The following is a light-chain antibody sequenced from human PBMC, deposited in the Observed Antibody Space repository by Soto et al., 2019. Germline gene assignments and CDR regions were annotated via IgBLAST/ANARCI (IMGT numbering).Light chain of an antibody. CDR1: QSISHF. V-gene: IGKV1-5*01. CDR2: DAS. J-gene: IGKJ1*01. Sequence: QMTQSPSTLSASVGDRVTITCRASQSISHFLAWYQQKPGKVPKLLIYDASNLGSGVPSRFSGSGSGTDLTITISSLQPEDGETYDCQHYNSYSEAFGQGTKVDIK. CDR3: QHYNSYSEA.